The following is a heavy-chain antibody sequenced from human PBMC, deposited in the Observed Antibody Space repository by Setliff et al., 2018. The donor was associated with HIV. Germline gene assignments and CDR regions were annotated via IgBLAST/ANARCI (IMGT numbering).Heavy chain of an antibody. CDR1: GFSISKYG. CDR3: ASSGYNYGGYYMDV. CDR2: IWFDGTNK. Sequence: GGSLRLSCSVSGFSISKYGMHWVRQAPGKGLEWVALIWFDGTNKYYVESVRGRFTISRDISKNTLFLQMNSLRAEDTAVYYCASSGYNYGGYYMDVWGKGTTVTVSS. J-gene: IGHJ6*03. D-gene: IGHD5-18*01. V-gene: IGHV3-33*01.